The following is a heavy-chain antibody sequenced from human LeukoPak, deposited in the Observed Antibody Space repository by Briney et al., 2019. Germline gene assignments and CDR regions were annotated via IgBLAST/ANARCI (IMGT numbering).Heavy chain of an antibody. J-gene: IGHJ4*02. CDR2: ISSNGGST. V-gene: IGHV3-64*01. D-gene: IGHD2-21*01. CDR1: GFTFSSYS. Sequence: GGSLRLSCAASGFTFSSYSMNWVRQAPGKGLEYVSAISSNGGSTYYANSVKGRFTISRDNSKNTLYLQMGSLRAEEMAVYYCARAHRAVVGFDYWGQGTLVTVSS. CDR3: ARAHRAVVGFDY.